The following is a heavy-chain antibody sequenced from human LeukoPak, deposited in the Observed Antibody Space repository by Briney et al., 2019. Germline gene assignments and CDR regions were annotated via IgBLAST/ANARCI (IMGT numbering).Heavy chain of an antibody. D-gene: IGHD6-13*01. CDR2: ISGDGGST. CDR3: AKGSAVSRPYYFDY. Sequence: GGPLRLSCTASGFTFSSFTMSWVRQAPGKGLEWVSAISGDGGSTYYADSVKGRFTFSRDNSKNTLYLQMASLRAEDTAVYYCAKGSAVSRPYYFDYWGQGTLVTVSS. J-gene: IGHJ4*02. CDR1: GFTFSSFT. V-gene: IGHV3-23*01.